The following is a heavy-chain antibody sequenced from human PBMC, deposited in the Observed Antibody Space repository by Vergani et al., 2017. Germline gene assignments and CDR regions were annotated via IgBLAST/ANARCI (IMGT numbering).Heavy chain of an antibody. CDR2: ISSDGGST. CDR3: ARATGFYDYVWGSYRALIDY. Sequence: EVQLQESGGGLVKPGGSLRLSCAASGFTFSTYAMTWVRQAPGKGLEWVSTISSDGGSTYYADSVKGRFTISRDNSKNTLSLQMNSLTAEDTAIYYCARATGFYDYVWGSYRALIDYWGQGTLVTVSS. V-gene: IGHV3-23*01. J-gene: IGHJ4*02. D-gene: IGHD3-16*02. CDR1: GFTFSTYA.